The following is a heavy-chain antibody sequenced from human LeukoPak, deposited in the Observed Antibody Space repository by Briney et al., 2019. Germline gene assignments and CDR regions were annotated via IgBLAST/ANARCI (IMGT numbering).Heavy chain of an antibody. J-gene: IGHJ4*02. CDR2: IIPIFGTA. CDR3: ARGTAYDSSGYPTGESDY. CDR1: GGTFSSYA. D-gene: IGHD3-22*01. Sequence: SVKVSCKASGGTFSSYAISWVRQAPGQGLEWMGGIIPIFGTANYAQKFQGRVTITADESTSTAYMQLSSLRSEDTAVYYCARGTAYDSSGYPTGESDYWGQGTLVTVSS. V-gene: IGHV1-69*13.